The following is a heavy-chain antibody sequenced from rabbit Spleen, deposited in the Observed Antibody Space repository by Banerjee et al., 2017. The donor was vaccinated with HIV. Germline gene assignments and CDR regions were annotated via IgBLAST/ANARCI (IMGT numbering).Heavy chain of an antibody. CDR2: IYGGSTGTT. V-gene: IGHV1S40*01. CDR3: ARDAGTSFSSYGMDL. CDR1: GFSLSSGYD. Sequence: QSLEESGGDLVKPGASLTLTCTASGFSLSSGYDMCWVRQPPGKGLEWIACIYGGSTGTTYYATWARGRFTISKTSSTTVTLQMTSLTAADTATYFCARDAGTSFSSYGMDLWGQGTLVTVS. D-gene: IGHD8-1*01. J-gene: IGHJ6*01.